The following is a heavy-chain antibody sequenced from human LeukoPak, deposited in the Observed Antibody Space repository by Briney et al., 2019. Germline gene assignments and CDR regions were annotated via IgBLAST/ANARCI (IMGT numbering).Heavy chain of an antibody. Sequence: TGGSLRLSCAASGLTFSYYGMHWVRQAPGKGLEWVAVIWYDGSNKYYADSVKGRFTISRDNSKNTVYPQMSSLRAEDTAVYYCAKNDDGGITHFDYWGQGTLVTVSS. D-gene: IGHD1-14*01. CDR1: GLTFSYYG. CDR3: AKNDDGGITHFDY. CDR2: IWYDGSNK. V-gene: IGHV3-33*06. J-gene: IGHJ4*02.